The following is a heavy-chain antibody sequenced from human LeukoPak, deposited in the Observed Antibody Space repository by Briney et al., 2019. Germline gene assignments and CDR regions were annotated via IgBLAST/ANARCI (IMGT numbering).Heavy chain of an antibody. CDR3: AKDGGRIPRYFDY. CDR1: GFTFSSYG. D-gene: IGHD3-16*01. Sequence: GGSLRLSCAASGFTFSSYGMHWVRQAPGKGLEWVAVISYDGSNKYYADSVKGRFTISRDNSKNTLYLQMNSLRAEDTAVYYCAKDGGRIPRYFDYWGQGTLVTVSS. CDR2: ISYDGSNK. V-gene: IGHV3-30*18. J-gene: IGHJ4*02.